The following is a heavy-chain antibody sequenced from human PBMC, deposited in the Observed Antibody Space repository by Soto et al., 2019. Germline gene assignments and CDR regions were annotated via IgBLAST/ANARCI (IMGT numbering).Heavy chain of an antibody. J-gene: IGHJ5*02. CDR1: GASISVHSYY. V-gene: IGHV4-39*01. D-gene: IGHD1-20*01. Sequence: SETLSLTCTVSGASISVHSYYWTWIRQPPGKGLEWIGSSYYSGTTYFNPSLKSRATISVDTSKNQFSLRLTSVTAADTAIYYCTRRYNWNDKYFDPWGPGALVTVS. CDR2: SYYSGTT. CDR3: TRRYNWNDKYFDP.